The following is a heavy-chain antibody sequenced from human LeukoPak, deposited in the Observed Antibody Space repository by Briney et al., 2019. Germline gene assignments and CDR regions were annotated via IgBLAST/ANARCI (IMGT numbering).Heavy chain of an antibody. D-gene: IGHD2-15*01. Sequence: SETLSLTCTVSGGSISSHYWSWIRQPPGKGLEWIGYIYYSGSTNHNPSLKSRVTISVDTSKNEFSLKLSSVTAADTAVYYCARDLGYCSGGSCYPMWYFDYWGQGTLVTVSS. CDR2: IYYSGST. V-gene: IGHV4-59*11. CDR3: ARDLGYCSGGSCYPMWYFDY. J-gene: IGHJ4*02. CDR1: GGSISSHY.